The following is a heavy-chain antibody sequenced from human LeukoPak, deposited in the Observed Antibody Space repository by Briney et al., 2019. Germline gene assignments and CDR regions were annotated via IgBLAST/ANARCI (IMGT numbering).Heavy chain of an antibody. J-gene: IGHJ4*02. CDR3: ARFSGSHSPFDY. V-gene: IGHV4-59*01. Sequence: SETLSLTCTVSGGSISSYYWSWIRQPPGKGLEWIGYIYYSGSTNYNPSLKSRVTISVDTSRNQFSLRLTSVTAADTAVYYCARFSGSHSPFDYWGQGTLVTVSS. D-gene: IGHD1-26*01. CDR2: IYYSGST. CDR1: GGSISSYY.